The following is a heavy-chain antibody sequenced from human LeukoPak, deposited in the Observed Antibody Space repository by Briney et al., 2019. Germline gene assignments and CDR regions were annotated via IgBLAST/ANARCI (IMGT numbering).Heavy chain of an antibody. D-gene: IGHD3-9*01. J-gene: IGHJ6*02. Sequence: SETLSLTCTVSGGSISSGGYYWSWIRQHPGKGLEWIGYIYYSGSTYYNPSLKSRVTISVDTSKNQFSLKLSSVTAADTAVYYSATEHYDILTGYKTLGYGMDVWGQGTTVTVSS. V-gene: IGHV4-31*03. CDR1: GGSISSGGYY. CDR2: IYYSGST. CDR3: ATEHYDILTGYKTLGYGMDV.